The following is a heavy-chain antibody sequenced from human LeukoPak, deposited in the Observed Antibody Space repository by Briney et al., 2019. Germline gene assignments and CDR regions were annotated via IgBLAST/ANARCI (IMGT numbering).Heavy chain of an antibody. D-gene: IGHD4-17*01. CDR2: IYYSGST. V-gene: IGHV4-39*01. Sequence: PSETLSLTCTVSGGSISSSSYYWGWIRQPPGKGLEWIGNIYYSGSTYYNPSLKSRVTISVDTSKNQFSLKLTSVTAADTAVYYCARQDFYGDYYDYWGQGTLVTVSS. CDR1: GGSISSSSYY. CDR3: ARQDFYGDYYDY. J-gene: IGHJ4*02.